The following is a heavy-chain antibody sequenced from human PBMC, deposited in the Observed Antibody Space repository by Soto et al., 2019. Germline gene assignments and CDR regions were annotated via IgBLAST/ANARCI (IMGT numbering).Heavy chain of an antibody. CDR3: TTSPTYSSRDTY. J-gene: IGHJ4*02. Sequence: EVQLVESGGGLVKPGGSLTLSCAASGFTFANAWMNWVRQAPGKGLEWVGRTKSKTDGWTRDYAAPVKGRFTISRDDSKNTLYLQMNSLKIEDTAVYYCTTSPTYSSRDTYWGQGTLVTVSS. D-gene: IGHD2-2*01. V-gene: IGHV3-15*07. CDR2: TKSKTDGWTR. CDR1: GFTFANAW.